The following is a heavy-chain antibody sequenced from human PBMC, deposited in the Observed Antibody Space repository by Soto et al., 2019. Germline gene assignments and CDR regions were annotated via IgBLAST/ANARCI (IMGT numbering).Heavy chain of an antibody. CDR3: AREDLKLYYYYGMDV. V-gene: IGHV1-46*01. CDR1: GYTFTSYY. Sequence: QVQLGQSGAEVKKPGASVKVSCKASGYTFTSYYMHWVRQAPGQGLEWMGIINPSGGSTSYAQKFQGRVTMTRDTSTSTVYMELSSLRSEDTAVYYSAREDLKLYYYYGMDVWGQGTTVTVSS. CDR2: INPSGGST. J-gene: IGHJ6*02.